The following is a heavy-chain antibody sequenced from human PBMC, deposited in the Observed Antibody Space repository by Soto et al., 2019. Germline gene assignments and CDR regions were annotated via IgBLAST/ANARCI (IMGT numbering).Heavy chain of an antibody. D-gene: IGHD3-10*01. CDR2: IIPIFGTT. CDR3: ARTLWFGELLQRNDDP. V-gene: IGHV1-69*13. Sequence: SVKVSCKASGGTFSSYAISWVRQAPGQGLEWMGGIIPIFGTTNYAQKFQGRVTITANASMSTAYMELSSLRSEDTAVYYCARTLWFGELLQRNDDPWGQGTLVTVSS. J-gene: IGHJ5*02. CDR1: GGTFSSYA.